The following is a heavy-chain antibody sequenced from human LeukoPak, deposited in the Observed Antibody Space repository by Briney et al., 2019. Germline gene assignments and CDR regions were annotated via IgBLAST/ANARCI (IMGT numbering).Heavy chain of an antibody. CDR2: IGTAGDT. J-gene: IGHJ2*01. D-gene: IGHD6-13*01. V-gene: IGHV3-13*01. CDR1: RFTFSSYA. Sequence: GGSLRLSCAASRFTFSSYAMHWVRQATGKGLEWVSAIGTAGDTYYPGSVKGRFTISRENAKNSLYLQMNSLRAGDTAVYYCAKGAAAGDDWYFDLWGRGTLVTVSS. CDR3: AKGAAAGDDWYFDL.